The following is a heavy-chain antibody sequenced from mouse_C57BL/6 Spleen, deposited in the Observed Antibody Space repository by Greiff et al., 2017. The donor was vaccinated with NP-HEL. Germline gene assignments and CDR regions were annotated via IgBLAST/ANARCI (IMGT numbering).Heavy chain of an antibody. Sequence: VKLVESGPELVKPGASVKLSCKASGYTFTSYDINWVKQRPGQGLEWIGWIYPRDGSTKYNEKFKGKATLTVDTSSSTAYMELHSLTSEDSAVYFCARREDYYGSSYYFDYWGQGTTLTVSS. CDR3: ARREDYYGSSYYFDY. D-gene: IGHD1-1*01. CDR1: GYTFTSYD. J-gene: IGHJ2*01. CDR2: IYPRDGST. V-gene: IGHV1-85*01.